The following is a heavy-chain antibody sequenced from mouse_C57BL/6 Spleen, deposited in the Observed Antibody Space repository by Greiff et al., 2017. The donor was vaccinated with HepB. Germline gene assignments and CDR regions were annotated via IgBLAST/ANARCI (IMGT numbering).Heavy chain of an antibody. Sequence: QVQLQQSGAELVRPGASVTLSCKASGYTFTDYEMHWVKQTPVHGLEWIGAIDPETGGTAYNQKFKGKAILTADKSSSTAYMELRSLTSEDSAVYYCTDRDYGSSGYWGQGTTLTVSS. J-gene: IGHJ2*01. D-gene: IGHD1-1*01. CDR2: IDPETGGT. CDR3: TDRDYGSSGY. CDR1: GYTFTDYE. V-gene: IGHV1-15*01.